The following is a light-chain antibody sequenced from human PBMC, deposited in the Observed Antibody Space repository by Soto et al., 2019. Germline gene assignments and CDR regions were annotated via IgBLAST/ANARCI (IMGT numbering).Light chain of an antibody. CDR3: QQYNNYWT. CDR1: QGISQY. Sequence: DIQMTQSPSTMSASAGDRVTIICRASQGISQYVAWYQQKPGKAPKLLIYDASSLESGVPSRFSGSGSATEFTLTISSLQPDDFATYYCQQYNNYWTFGQGTKLDIK. J-gene: IGKJ1*01. CDR2: DAS. V-gene: IGKV1-5*02.